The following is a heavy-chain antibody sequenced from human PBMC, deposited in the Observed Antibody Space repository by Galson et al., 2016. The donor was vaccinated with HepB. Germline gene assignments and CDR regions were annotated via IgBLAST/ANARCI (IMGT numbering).Heavy chain of an antibody. CDR1: GLTFSAFT. CDR2: ISRNGGTS. D-gene: IGHD5-24*01. V-gene: IGHV3-64D*09. CDR3: VVWNGFNSLDY. J-gene: IGHJ4*02. Sequence: FLRLSCAPSGLTFSAFTMHWVRQAPGKGLEYVSAISRNGGTSKYADSLKGRFTISRDNSKSTLFLQMSSLRPDDTAVYYCVVWNGFNSLDYWGQGTLVAVSS.